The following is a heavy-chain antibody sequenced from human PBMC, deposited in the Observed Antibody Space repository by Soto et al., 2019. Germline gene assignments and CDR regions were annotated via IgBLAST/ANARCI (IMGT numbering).Heavy chain of an antibody. CDR2: IIPIFGTA. CDR1: GGTFSSYA. CDR3: ARRSGDTAMVTDYYYGMDV. J-gene: IGHJ6*02. D-gene: IGHD5-18*01. Sequence: SVKVSCKASGGTFSSYAISWVRQAPGQGLEWMGGIIPIFGTANYAQKFQGRVTITADESTSTAYMELSSLRSEDTAVYYCARRSGDTAMVTDYYYGMDVWGQGTTVTVSS. V-gene: IGHV1-69*13.